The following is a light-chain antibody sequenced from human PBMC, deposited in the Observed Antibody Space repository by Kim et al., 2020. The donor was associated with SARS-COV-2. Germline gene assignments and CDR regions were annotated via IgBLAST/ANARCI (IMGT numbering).Light chain of an antibody. J-gene: IGLJ2*01. CDR2: GKN. CDR3: NSRDSNNNVL. Sequence: SSELTQDPAVSVALGLTVRITCQGDSLRSYYATWYQQKPGQAPILVIYGKNNRPSGIPDRFSGSSSGNTASLTITGTQAGDEADYYCNSRDSNNNVLFGGGTQLTVL. V-gene: IGLV3-19*01. CDR1: SLRSYY.